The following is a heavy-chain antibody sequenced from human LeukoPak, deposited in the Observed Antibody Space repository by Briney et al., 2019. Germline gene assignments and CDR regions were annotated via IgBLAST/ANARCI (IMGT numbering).Heavy chain of an antibody. Sequence: GGSLRLSCAASGFTFSNYAMSWVRQAPGKGLEWVSAISGSGGSTYYADSVKGRFTISRDNSKNTLYLQMNSLRAEDTAVYYCAKGGDWRGTFYFDYWGQGTLVTVSS. CDR3: AKGGDWRGTFYFDY. D-gene: IGHD2-21*02. J-gene: IGHJ4*02. CDR1: GFTFSNYA. CDR2: ISGSGGST. V-gene: IGHV3-23*01.